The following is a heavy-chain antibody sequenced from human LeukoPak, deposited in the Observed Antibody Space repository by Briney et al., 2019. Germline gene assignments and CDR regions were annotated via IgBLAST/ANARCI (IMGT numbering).Heavy chain of an antibody. V-gene: IGHV3-7*01. CDR2: IKQDVTEK. D-gene: IGHD6-13*01. CDR3: ASGSSSPDY. CDR1: GFTFSSYA. J-gene: IGHJ4*02. Sequence: GGSLRLSCAASGFTFSSYAMSWVRQAPGKGLEWVAYIKQDVTEKYYVDSVKGRFSISRDNAKNSLYLQMNSLRAEDTAVYYCASGSSSPDYWGQGTLVTVSS.